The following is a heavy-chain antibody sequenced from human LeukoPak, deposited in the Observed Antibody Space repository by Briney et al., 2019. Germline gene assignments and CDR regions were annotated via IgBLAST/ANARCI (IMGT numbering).Heavy chain of an antibody. CDR3: ATCKTPDYYYYMDV. D-gene: IGHD2/OR15-2a*01. V-gene: IGHV1-2*02. CDR2: INPNSGGT. CDR1: GYTFTGYY. J-gene: IGHJ6*03. Sequence: ASVKVSCKASGYTFTGYYMHWVRQAPGQGLEWMGWINPNSGGTNYAQKFQGRVTMTRDTSISTAYMELSRLRSDDTAVYYCATCKTPDYYYYMDVWGKGTTVTVSS.